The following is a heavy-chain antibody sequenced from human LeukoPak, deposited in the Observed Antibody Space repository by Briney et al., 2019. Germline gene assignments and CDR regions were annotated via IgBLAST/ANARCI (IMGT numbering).Heavy chain of an antibody. V-gene: IGHV1-69*13. CDR1: GGTFSSYA. J-gene: IGHJ4*02. CDR2: IIPIFGTA. CDR3: ARVDYYDSSGYSSDGY. Sequence: ASVKVSCKASGGTFSSYATSWVRQAPGQGLEWMGGIIPIFGTANYAQKFQGRVTITADESTSTAYMELSSLRSEDTAVYYCARVDYYDSSGYSSDGYWGQGTLVTVSS. D-gene: IGHD3-22*01.